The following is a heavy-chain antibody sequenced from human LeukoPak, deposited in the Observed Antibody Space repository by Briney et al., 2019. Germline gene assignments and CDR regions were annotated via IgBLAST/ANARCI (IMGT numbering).Heavy chain of an antibody. J-gene: IGHJ4*02. Sequence: PSETLSLTCTVSGGSISSYYWSWIRQPPGKGLEWIGYIYRSGTTNYDPSLKSRATISIDTSKNQFSLKLNSVTATDTAVYYRAQTHGAYGPFDYWGQGTLVTVSS. CDR3: AQTHGAYGPFDY. V-gene: IGHV4-4*08. D-gene: IGHD4-17*01. CDR2: IYRSGTT. CDR1: GGSISSYY.